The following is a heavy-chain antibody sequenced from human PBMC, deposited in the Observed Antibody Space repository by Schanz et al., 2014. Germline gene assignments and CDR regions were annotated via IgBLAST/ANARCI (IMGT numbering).Heavy chain of an antibody. Sequence: VQLVESGGGVVQFGRSLRLSCVASGFTFSSYGMHWVRQAPGKGLEWVSSISSSGSYIHYADSVKGRFTISRDNAKNTLYLQMNSLRADDTAVYFCARAHGNNWYGKGLDYWGQGTQVTVSS. CDR3: ARAHGNNWYGKGLDY. CDR1: GFTFSSYG. D-gene: IGHD1-1*01. CDR2: ISSSGSYI. J-gene: IGHJ4*02. V-gene: IGHV3-21*01.